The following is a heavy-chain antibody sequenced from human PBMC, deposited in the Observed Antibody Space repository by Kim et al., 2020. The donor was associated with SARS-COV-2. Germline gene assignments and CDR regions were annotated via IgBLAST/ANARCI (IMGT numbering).Heavy chain of an antibody. CDR2: SSYR. V-gene: IGHV3-21*01. J-gene: IGHJ5*02. CDR3: AGASHFDP. Sequence: SSYRSYADRVKGRFTIARDNAKNSLYLQMNSLRAEDTAVYDCAGASHFDPWGQGTLVTVSS.